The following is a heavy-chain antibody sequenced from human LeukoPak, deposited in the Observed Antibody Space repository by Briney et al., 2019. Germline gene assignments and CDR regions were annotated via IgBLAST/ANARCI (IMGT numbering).Heavy chain of an antibody. Sequence: ASVKVSCKASGYTFIGYYMQWVRQAPGQGPEWMGWINPDSGVTNYAQKFQGRVTMTRDTSISTAYMEVSRLRSDDTAVYYCARDPSGDSSGYPFAHWGQGTLVTVSS. D-gene: IGHD3-22*01. CDR3: ARDPSGDSSGYPFAH. J-gene: IGHJ4*02. CDR2: INPDSGVT. V-gene: IGHV1-2*02. CDR1: GYTFIGYY.